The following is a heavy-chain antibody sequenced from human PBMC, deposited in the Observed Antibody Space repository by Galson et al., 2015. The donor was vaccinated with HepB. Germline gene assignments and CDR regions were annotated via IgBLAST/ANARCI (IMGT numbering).Heavy chain of an antibody. V-gene: IGHV3-33*01. Sequence: LRLSCAASGFTFSSYGMHWVRQAPGKGLEWVAVIWYDGSNKYYADSVKGRFTISRDNSKNTLYLQMNSLRAEDTAVYYCARDLVYSSGWYLGDYYYYGMDVWGQGTTVTVSS. CDR1: GFTFSSYG. CDR3: ARDLVYSSGWYLGDYYYYGMDV. J-gene: IGHJ6*02. D-gene: IGHD6-19*01. CDR2: IWYDGSNK.